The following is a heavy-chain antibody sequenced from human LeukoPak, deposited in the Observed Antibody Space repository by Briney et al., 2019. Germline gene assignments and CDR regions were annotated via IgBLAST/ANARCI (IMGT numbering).Heavy chain of an antibody. V-gene: IGHV4-59*01. CDR3: ARDSSGYRLFDY. D-gene: IGHD3-22*01. CDR1: GGSISNYY. Sequence: AAVTLSLTCPVSGGSISNYYWSWIRQPPGKGLEWIGYISYKGSTNYNPCLKSRVTISVDTSKTHVPLKLSSVTAADTAVYYCARDSSGYRLFDYWGQGTLVTVSS. CDR2: ISYKGST. J-gene: IGHJ4*02.